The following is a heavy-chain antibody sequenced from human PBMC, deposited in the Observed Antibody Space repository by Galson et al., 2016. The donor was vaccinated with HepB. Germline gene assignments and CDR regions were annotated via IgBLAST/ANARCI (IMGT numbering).Heavy chain of an antibody. CDR3: AREGAEMAVAGTAFDY. CDR2: ISYDGSYS. J-gene: IGHJ4*01. Sequence: SLRLSCAASGFSFSTYDMHWVRQAPGKGLEWVALISYDGSYSSYADSVKGRFTISRDNSKKTLYLQMNSLRAEDTAVYYCAREGAEMAVAGTAFDYWGHGTLVTVSS. CDR1: GFSFSTYD. V-gene: IGHV3-30*03. D-gene: IGHD6-19*01.